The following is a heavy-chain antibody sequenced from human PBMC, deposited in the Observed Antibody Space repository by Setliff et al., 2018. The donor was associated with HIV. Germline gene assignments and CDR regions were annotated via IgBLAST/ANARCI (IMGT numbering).Heavy chain of an antibody. CDR3: TRVHQDDVYVQNRAFDI. D-gene: IGHD3-3*01. CDR2: ISYSGLT. V-gene: IGHV4-31*03. J-gene: IGHJ3*02. Sequence: PSETLSLTCTVSGGSISSAYYYWSWIRQFPGKGLEWIGYISYSGLTYYNPSLKSRPTISGDTSQNQFSLQLTSVTTADTAVYYCTRVHQDDVYVQNRAFDIWGQGTMVNVSS. CDR1: GGSISSAYYY.